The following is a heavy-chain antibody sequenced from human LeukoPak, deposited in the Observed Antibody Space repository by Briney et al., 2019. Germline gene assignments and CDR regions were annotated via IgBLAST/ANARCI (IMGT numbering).Heavy chain of an antibody. V-gene: IGHV4-59*01. CDR1: GGSIRSYY. J-gene: IGHJ5*02. D-gene: IGHD4-23*01. Sequence: SETLSLTCTVSGGSIRSYYWSWIRQPPGKGLEWIGYINNSGTTNYNPSLKSRVTISVDTSKNQFSLKLSSVTAADTAVYYCARFGGNSGWFDPWGQGTPVTVSS. CDR2: INNSGTT. CDR3: ARFGGNSGWFDP.